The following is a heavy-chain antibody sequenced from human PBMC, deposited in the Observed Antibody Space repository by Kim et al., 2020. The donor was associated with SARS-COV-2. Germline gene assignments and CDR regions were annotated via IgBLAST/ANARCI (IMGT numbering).Heavy chain of an antibody. CDR3: ARGSSGSYPRAFDI. CDR2: INSDGSST. CDR1: GFTFSSYW. Sequence: GGSLRLSCAASGFTFSSYWMHWVRQAPGKGLVWVSRINSDGSSTTYADSVKGRLTISRDNAKNTLYLQMNSLRAEDTAVYYCARGSSGSYPRAFDIWGQGTMVTVSS. J-gene: IGHJ3*02. V-gene: IGHV3-74*01. D-gene: IGHD1-26*01.